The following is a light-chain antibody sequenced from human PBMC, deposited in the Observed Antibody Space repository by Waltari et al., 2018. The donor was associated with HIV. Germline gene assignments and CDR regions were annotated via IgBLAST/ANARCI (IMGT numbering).Light chain of an antibody. CDR3: QQYGSSPST. CDR2: GSS. V-gene: IGKV3-20*01. CDR1: QSVSSSY. Sequence: EIVLTQSPGPLAFSPGERATLSCRASQSVSSSYLAWYQQKPGQAPRLLIYGSSSRATGFPDRFSGSGSGTDFTLTISRLEPEDFAVYYCQQYGSSPSTFGGGTKVEI. J-gene: IGKJ4*01.